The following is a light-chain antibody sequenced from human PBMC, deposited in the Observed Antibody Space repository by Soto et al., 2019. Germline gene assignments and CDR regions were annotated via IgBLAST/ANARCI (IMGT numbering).Light chain of an antibody. J-gene: IGLJ1*01. Sequence: QSVLTQPASVSGSPGQSITISCTGTSSDVGGYAYVSWYQQYPGKAPKLMIYEVSNRPSGVSNRFSGSKSGNTASLTISRLQAEDEADYYCSSYTSSSTLVFGTGTKLTVL. CDR2: EVS. V-gene: IGLV2-14*01. CDR1: SSDVGGYAY. CDR3: SSYTSSSTLV.